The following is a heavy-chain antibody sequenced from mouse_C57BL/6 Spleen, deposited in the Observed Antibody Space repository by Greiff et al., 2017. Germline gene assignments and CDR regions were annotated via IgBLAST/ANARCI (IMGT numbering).Heavy chain of an antibody. J-gene: IGHJ4*01. Sequence: EVQVVESGGGLVKPGGSLKLSCAASGFTFSSYAMSWVRQTPEKRLEWVATISDGGSYTYYPDNVKGRFTISRDNAKNNLYLQMSHLKSEDTAMYYCARKGDYDYAFYAMDYWGQGTSGTVSS. CDR3: ARKGDYDYAFYAMDY. CDR2: ISDGGSYT. D-gene: IGHD2-4*01. CDR1: GFTFSSYA. V-gene: IGHV5-4*01.